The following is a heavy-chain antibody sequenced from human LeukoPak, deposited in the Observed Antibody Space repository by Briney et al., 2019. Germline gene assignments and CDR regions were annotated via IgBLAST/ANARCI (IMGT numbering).Heavy chain of an antibody. V-gene: IGHV4-39*07. CDR1: GGSISSSSYY. D-gene: IGHD2-15*01. Sequence: MTSETLSLTCTVSGGSISSSSYYWGWIRQPPGKGLEWFGSIYYSGSTYYNPSLKSRVTISVDTSKNQFSLKLSSVTAADTAVYYCARVYSGYCSGGSCYSFWGIGLTFFDYWGQGTLVTVSS. CDR2: IYYSGST. CDR3: ARVYSGYCSGGSCYSFWGIGLTFFDY. J-gene: IGHJ4*02.